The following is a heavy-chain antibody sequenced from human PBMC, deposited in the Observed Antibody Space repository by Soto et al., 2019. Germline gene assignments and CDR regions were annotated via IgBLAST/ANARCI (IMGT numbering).Heavy chain of an antibody. CDR1: GDSFSKYT. CDR2: FIPRFGST. V-gene: IGHV1-69*01. CDR3: ARGRGFYNSGRSQLHS. J-gene: IGHJ4*02. Sequence: QVQLVQSGAEVKKPGSSVRVSCKTSGDSFSKYTVNWVRQAPRQGLAWMGGFIPRFGSTNLAPTFQGRVTITADQSMNTVYMELSILRSEDTALYYCARGRGFYNSGRSQLHSWGQRTLVTVSS. D-gene: IGHD1-1*01.